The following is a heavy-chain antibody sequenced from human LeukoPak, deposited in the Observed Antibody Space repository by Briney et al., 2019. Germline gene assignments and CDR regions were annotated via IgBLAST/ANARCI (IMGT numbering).Heavy chain of an antibody. Sequence: GASVKVSCKVSGYTLTELSMHWVRQAPGKGLEWMGGFDPEDGETIYAQKFQGRVTMTEDTSTDTAYMELSRLRSDDTAVYYCARGSGEIADPPLDYWGQGTLVTVSS. CDR2: FDPEDGET. CDR3: ARGSGEIADPPLDY. V-gene: IGHV1-24*01. CDR1: GYTLTELS. J-gene: IGHJ4*02. D-gene: IGHD3-10*01.